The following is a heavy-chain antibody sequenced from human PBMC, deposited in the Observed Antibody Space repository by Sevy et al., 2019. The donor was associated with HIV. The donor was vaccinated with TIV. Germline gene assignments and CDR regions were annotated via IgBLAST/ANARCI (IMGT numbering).Heavy chain of an antibody. V-gene: IGHV3-7*01. Sequence: GGSLRLSCAASGLTFSTYWMSWVRQAPGKGLEWVANIKEDGSEQYYVDSVKGRFTVSRDNAKNSLYLQMKSLRAEDTALYYCTKFYGTGTYVDYWGQGTLVTVSS. CDR2: IKEDGSEQ. J-gene: IGHJ4*02. CDR1: GLTFSTYW. CDR3: TKFYGTGTYVDY. D-gene: IGHD1-1*01.